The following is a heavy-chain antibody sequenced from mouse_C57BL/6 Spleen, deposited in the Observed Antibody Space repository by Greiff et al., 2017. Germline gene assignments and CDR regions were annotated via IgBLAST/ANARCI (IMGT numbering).Heavy chain of an antibody. CDR1: GFTFSSYA. D-gene: IGHD1-1*01. CDR3: ARDYGSRPFAY. Sequence: EVKVVESGGGLVKPGGSLKLSCAASGFTFSSYAMSWVRQTPEKRLEWVATISDGGSYTYYPDNVKGRFTISRDNAKNNLYLQMSHLKSEDTAMYYCARDYGSRPFAYWGQGTLVTVSA. J-gene: IGHJ3*01. CDR2: ISDGGSYT. V-gene: IGHV5-4*01.